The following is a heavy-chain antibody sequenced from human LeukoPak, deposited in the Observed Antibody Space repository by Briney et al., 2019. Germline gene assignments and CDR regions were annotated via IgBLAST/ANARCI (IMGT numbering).Heavy chain of an antibody. V-gene: IGHV1-46*01. CDR1: GYTFTSYY. CDR2: INPSDGST. J-gene: IGHJ4*02. CDR3: ARVLRSRLTMVRGEFDY. D-gene: IGHD3-10*01. Sequence: ASVKVSCKASGYTFTSYYMHWVRQAPGQGLEWMGIINPSDGSTSYAQKFQGRVTMTRDTSTSTVYMELSSLRSEDTAVYYCARVLRSRLTMVRGEFDYWAREPWSPSPQ.